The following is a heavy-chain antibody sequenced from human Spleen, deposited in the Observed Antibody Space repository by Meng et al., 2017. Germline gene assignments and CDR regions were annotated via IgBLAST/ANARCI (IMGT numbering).Heavy chain of an antibody. D-gene: IGHD2-15*01. Sequence: QVQHQQWGAGLLKPSETLSLTCAVSGGSFNNYFWTWIRQPPGQGLEWIGEINHSGTANYNPSLKGRVTISVDTSKNQFSLKLTSVTAADSAVYYCACSGSSCYSLLVSPPWGQGTLVTVSS. CDR3: ACSGSSCYSLLVSPP. CDR1: GGSFNNYF. V-gene: IGHV4-34*01. J-gene: IGHJ5*02. CDR2: INHSGTA.